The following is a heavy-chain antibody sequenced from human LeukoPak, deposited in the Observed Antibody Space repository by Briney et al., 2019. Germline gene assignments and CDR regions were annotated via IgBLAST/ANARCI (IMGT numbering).Heavy chain of an antibody. CDR1: GFTFGDYA. Sequence: GGSLRLSCTASGFTFGDYAMSWVRQSPGKGLEWVGRIKSKTYGGTTDYAAPVKGRFSISRDDSKNTVYLQMNSLKTEDTAVYYCTTATSYWGQGSLVTVSS. J-gene: IGHJ4*02. CDR2: IKSKTYGGTT. CDR3: TTATSY. V-gene: IGHV3-15*01.